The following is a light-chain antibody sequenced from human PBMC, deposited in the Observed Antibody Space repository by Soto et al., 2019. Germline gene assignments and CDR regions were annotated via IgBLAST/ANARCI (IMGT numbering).Light chain of an antibody. CDR3: TSYAGSHPVV. V-gene: IGLV2-8*01. CDR1: SSDLGGYNF. J-gene: IGLJ2*01. Sequence: QSALTQPPSASGSPGQSVTISCTGTSSDLGGYNFVSWYQQHPGKAPKLMIYEVNKRPSGVPDRFSGSKSGNTASLTVSGLQAEDEADYYRTSYAGSHPVVFGGGTKLTVL. CDR2: EVN.